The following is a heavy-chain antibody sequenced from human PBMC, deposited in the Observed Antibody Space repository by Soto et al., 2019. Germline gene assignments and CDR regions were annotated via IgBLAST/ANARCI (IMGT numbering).Heavy chain of an antibody. CDR3: ARGDVVVPAAEARFDP. D-gene: IGHD2-2*01. CDR2: INAGNGNT. CDR1: GYTFTSYA. Sequence: AAVKVSCKASGYTFTSYAMHWVRQAPGQRLEWMGWINAGNGNTKYSQKFQGRVTITRDTSASTAYMELSSLRSEDTAVYYCARGDVVVPAAEARFDPWGQGTLVTVSS. V-gene: IGHV1-3*01. J-gene: IGHJ5*02.